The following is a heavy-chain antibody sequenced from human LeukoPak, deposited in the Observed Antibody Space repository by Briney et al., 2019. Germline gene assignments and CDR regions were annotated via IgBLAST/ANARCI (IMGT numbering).Heavy chain of an antibody. Sequence: ASVKVSCKASAYTFTGYYMRWVRQAPGQGLEWMGWINPNSGGTNYAQKFQGRVTMIRDTSISTAYMELSSLRSDDTAVYYCARDLEGYCSGGTCYFDYWGQGTLVTVSS. CDR3: ARDLEGYCSGGTCYFDY. V-gene: IGHV1-2*02. CDR1: AYTFTGYY. CDR2: INPNSGGT. D-gene: IGHD2-15*01. J-gene: IGHJ4*02.